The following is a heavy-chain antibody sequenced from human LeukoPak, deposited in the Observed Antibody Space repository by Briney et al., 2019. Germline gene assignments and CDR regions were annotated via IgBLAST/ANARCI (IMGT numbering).Heavy chain of an antibody. D-gene: IGHD3-22*01. CDR2: ISGSCGST. V-gene: IGHV3-23*01. CDR1: GFTFSSYA. J-gene: IGHJ4*02. Sequence: PGGALRVSCAASGFTFSSYAMSWVRQAPGKGRAWVSAISGSCGSTYYADSVKGRFTISTDNSKKRLYLQMNSLRAEDTAVYYCGKLTGVVISYFDYWGQGTLVTVSS. CDR3: GKLTGVVISYFDY.